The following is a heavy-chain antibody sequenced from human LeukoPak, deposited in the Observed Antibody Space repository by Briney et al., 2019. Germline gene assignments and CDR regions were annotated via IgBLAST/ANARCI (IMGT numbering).Heavy chain of an antibody. D-gene: IGHD6-13*01. V-gene: IGHV4-39*07. CDR3: ARKSSHSSSWYREAFDI. J-gene: IGHJ3*02. Sequence: SETLSLTCTVSGGSISSSSYYWGWIRQPPGKGLEWIGSIYYSGSTYYNPSLKSRVTISVDTSKNQFSLKLSSVTAADTAVYYCARKSSHSSSWYREAFDIWGQGTMVTVSS. CDR2: IYYSGST. CDR1: GGSISSSSYY.